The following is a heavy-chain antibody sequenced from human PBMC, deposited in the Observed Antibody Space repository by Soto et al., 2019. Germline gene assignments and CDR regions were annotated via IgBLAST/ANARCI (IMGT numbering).Heavy chain of an antibody. D-gene: IGHD4-4*01. Sequence: QVQLQESGPGLVKPSQTLSLTCTVSGGSISSGGYYWSWIRQHPGKGLEWIGYIYYSGSPYYNPSLKSRVTMSVDTSKNQFSLKLSSVTAADTAVYYCARSKRTTVTGFDPWGQGTLVTVSS. J-gene: IGHJ5*02. CDR3: ARSKRTTVTGFDP. CDR1: GGSISSGGYY. CDR2: IYYSGSP. V-gene: IGHV4-31*03.